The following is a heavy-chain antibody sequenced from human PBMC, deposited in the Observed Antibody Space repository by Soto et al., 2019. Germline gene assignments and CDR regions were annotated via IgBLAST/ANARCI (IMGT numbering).Heavy chain of an antibody. CDR1: GGSISSSSYY. Sequence: QLQLQESGPGLVKPSETLSLTCTVSGGSISSSSYYWGWIRQPPGKGLEWIGSIYYSGSTYYNPSLKSRVTFSVDMSKNQLSLELGAVSAADTAVYYCARPTYGDYGAEYFQHWGQGTLVTVSS. CDR2: IYYSGST. CDR3: ARPTYGDYGAEYFQH. J-gene: IGHJ1*01. V-gene: IGHV4-39*01. D-gene: IGHD4-17*01.